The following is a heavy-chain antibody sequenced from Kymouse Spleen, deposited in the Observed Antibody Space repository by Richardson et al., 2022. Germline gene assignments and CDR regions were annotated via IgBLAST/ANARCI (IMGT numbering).Heavy chain of an antibody. V-gene: IGHV4-34*01. CDR2: INHSGST. CDR3: ARGGYYGSGSYYTWFDP. D-gene: IGHD3-10*01. J-gene: IGHJ5*02. CDR1: GGSFSGYY. Sequence: QVQLQQWGAGLLKPSETLSLTCAVYGGSFSGYYWSWIRQPPGKGLEWIGEINHSGSTNYNPSLKSRVTISVDTSKNQFSLKLSSVTAADTAVYYCARGGYYGSGSYYTWFDPWGQGTLVTVSS.